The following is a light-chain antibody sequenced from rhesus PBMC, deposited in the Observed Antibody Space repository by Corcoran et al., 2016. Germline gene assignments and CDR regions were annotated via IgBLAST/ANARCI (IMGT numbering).Light chain of an antibody. CDR1: QDIGSF. CDR2: AAS. J-gene: IGKJ4*01. Sequence: DIQMTQSPTSLSASVGDTVTITCRASQDIGSFLNWFQQKPGKAPHHLISAASLLAGGVPSRFSGSGSGTYFTLSISSLQPEDFAVYYCLQHKTYPLTFGGGTKVEL. V-gene: IGKV1-28*03. CDR3: LQHKTYPLT.